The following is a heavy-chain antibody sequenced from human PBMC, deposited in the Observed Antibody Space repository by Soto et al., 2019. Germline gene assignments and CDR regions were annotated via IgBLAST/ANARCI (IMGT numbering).Heavy chain of an antibody. CDR3: ARDHGGSGGGKLWLYY. CDR1: GYTFTSYD. Sequence: QVQLVQSGAEVKKPGASVKVSCKASGYTFTSYDINWVRQATGQGLEWMGWMNPNSGNTGYAQKFQGRVTMTRNTSISTAYRELSSLRSEDTAVYYCARDHGGSGGGKLWLYYWGQGTLVTVSS. CDR2: MNPNSGNT. D-gene: IGHD5-18*01. J-gene: IGHJ4*02. V-gene: IGHV1-8*01.